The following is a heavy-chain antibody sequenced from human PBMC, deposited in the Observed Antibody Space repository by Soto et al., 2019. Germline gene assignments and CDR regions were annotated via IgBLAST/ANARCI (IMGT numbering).Heavy chain of an antibody. V-gene: IGHV4-31*03. CDR3: ARVSILGSGMDV. CDR2: IYYSGST. Sequence: SETLSLTCTVSGGSISSGGYYWSWIRQHPGKGLEWIGYIYYSGSTYYNPSLKSRVTISVDTSKNQFSLKLSSVTAADTAVYYCARVSILGSGMDVWGQGTTVTVSS. CDR1: GGSISSGGYY. J-gene: IGHJ6*02. D-gene: IGHD6-6*01.